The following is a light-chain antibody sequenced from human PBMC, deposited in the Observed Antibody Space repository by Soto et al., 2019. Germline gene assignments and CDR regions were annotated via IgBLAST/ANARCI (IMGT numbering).Light chain of an antibody. Sequence: QAVVTQSPSASASLGASVKLTCTLNSEYSNYAIAWHQQQPEKGPRYLMWINSDGSHSKGDGIPDRFSGSSSGAERYLTISSLQSEDEADYYCQTWGTGIQVFGTGTKVTVL. J-gene: IGLJ1*01. CDR1: SEYSNYA. V-gene: IGLV4-69*01. CDR3: QTWGTGIQV. CDR2: INSDGSH.